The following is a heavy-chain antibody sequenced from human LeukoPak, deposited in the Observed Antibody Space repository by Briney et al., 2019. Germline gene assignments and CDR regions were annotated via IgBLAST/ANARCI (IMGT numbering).Heavy chain of an antibody. CDR3: ARDSDSGWYREAPFDY. CDR1: GGSISSYY. V-gene: IGHV4-59*01. D-gene: IGHD6-19*01. J-gene: IGHJ4*02. CDR2: IYYSGST. Sequence: PSETLSLTCTVSGGSISSYYWSWIRQPPGKGLEWIGYIYYSGSTNYNPSLKSRVTISVDTSKNQFSLKLSSVTAADTAVYYCARDSDSGWYREAPFDYWGQGTLVTVSS.